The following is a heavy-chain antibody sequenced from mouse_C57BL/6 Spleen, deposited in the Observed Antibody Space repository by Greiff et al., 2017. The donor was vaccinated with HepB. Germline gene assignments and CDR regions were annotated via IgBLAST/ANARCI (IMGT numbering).Heavy chain of an antibody. V-gene: IGHV3-6*01. J-gene: IGHJ2*01. D-gene: IGHD2-4*01. CDR2: ISYDGSN. Sequence: DVKLQESGPGLVKPSQSLSLTCSVTGYSITSGYYWNWIRQFPGNKLEWMGYISYDGSNNYNPSLKNRISITRDTSKNQFFLKLNSVTTEDTATYYCASDGGLRRPYYFDYWGQGTTLTVSS. CDR3: ASDGGLRRPYYFDY. CDR1: GYSITSGYY.